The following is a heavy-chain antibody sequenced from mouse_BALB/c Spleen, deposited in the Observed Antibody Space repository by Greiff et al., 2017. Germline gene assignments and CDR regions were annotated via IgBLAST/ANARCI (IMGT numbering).Heavy chain of an antibody. CDR2: IRSKSNNYAT. CDR1: GFTFNTYA. Sequence: EVMLVESGGGLVQPKGSLKLSCAASGFTFNTYAMNWVRQAPGKGLEWVARIRSKSNNYATYYADSVKDRFTISRDDSQSMLYLQMNNLKTEDTAMYYCVRHEGGGWFAYWGQGTLVTVSA. J-gene: IGHJ3*01. CDR3: VRHEGGGWFAY. V-gene: IGHV10-1*02.